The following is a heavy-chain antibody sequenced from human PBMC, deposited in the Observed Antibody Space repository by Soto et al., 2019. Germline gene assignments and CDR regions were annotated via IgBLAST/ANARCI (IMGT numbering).Heavy chain of an antibody. J-gene: IGHJ4*02. CDR3: ARGGAMGVDY. D-gene: IGHD1-26*01. CDR1: GFTLSTNG. V-gene: IGHV3-74*01. Sequence: GGSLRLSCTASGFTLSTNGLHGVRQAPGKGLVWVSRIYFDGITTNYADSVKGRLTVSRDNAKNTVYLHVNTLRDEDTAVYYCARGGAMGVDYWGQGTLVTVSS. CDR2: IYFDGITT.